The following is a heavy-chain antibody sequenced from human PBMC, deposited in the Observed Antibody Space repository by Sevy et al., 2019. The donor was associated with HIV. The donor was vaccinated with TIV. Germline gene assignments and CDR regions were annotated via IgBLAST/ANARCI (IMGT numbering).Heavy chain of an antibody. D-gene: IGHD1-26*01. J-gene: IGHJ4*02. V-gene: IGHV3-21*01. Sequence: LGGSLRLSCAASGFTFSSYSMNWVRQAPGKGLEWVSSISSSSSYIYYADSVKGRFTISRDNAKNSLYLQMNSLRAEDTAVYYCARDPVGATTRSGRGLIDYWGQGTLVTVSS. CDR3: ARDPVGATTRSGRGLIDY. CDR1: GFTFSSYS. CDR2: ISSSSSYI.